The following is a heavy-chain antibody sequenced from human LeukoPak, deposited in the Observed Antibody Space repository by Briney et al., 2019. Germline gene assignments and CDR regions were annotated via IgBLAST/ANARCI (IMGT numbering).Heavy chain of an antibody. CDR3: AKAVLNSGSYHFGY. Sequence: PGGSLRLSCAASGFTFSSYAMSWVRQAPGKGLEWVAGISAGGGSTYYADSVKGRFTISRDNSKNMLYLQLNTLRAEDTAIYYCAKAVLNSGSYHFGYWGQGTLVTVSS. D-gene: IGHD1-26*01. CDR2: ISAGGGST. V-gene: IGHV3-23*01. J-gene: IGHJ4*02. CDR1: GFTFSSYA.